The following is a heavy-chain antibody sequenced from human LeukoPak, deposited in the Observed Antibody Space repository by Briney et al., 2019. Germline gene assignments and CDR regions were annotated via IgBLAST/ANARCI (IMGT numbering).Heavy chain of an antibody. V-gene: IGHV4-34*01. D-gene: IGHD3-22*01. Sequence: SETLSLTCAVYGGSFSGYYWSWIRQPPGKGLEWIGEINHSGSTNYNPSLKSRVTISVDTSKNHFSLRLSSVTAADTAVYYCARANYYSDTRGYYGAGFDDWGQGTLVTVSS. CDR3: ARANYYSDTRGYYGAGFDD. CDR1: GGSFSGYY. J-gene: IGHJ4*02. CDR2: INHSGST.